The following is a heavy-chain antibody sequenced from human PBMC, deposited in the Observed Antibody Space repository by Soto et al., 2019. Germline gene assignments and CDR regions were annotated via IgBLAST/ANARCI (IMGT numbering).Heavy chain of an antibody. J-gene: IGHJ6*02. D-gene: IGHD5-18*01. CDR3: ARGRRYNYGYEVMDV. V-gene: IGHV4-59*01. CDR1: GGSISSYN. CDR2: IYNSGRT. Sequence: PSETLSLTCTVSGGSISSYNCNWIRQPPGKGLEWIGHIYNSGRTNYNPSLKSRVTISVDTSKNQFSLKLTSVTAADTAVYYCARGRRYNYGYEVMDVCCQRNTVTVCS.